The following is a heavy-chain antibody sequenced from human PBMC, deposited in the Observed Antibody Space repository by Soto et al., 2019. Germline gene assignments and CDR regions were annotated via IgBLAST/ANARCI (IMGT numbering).Heavy chain of an antibody. CDR1: GGTFSSYA. Sequence: SVKVSCKASGGTFSSYAISWVRQAPGQGLEWMGGIIPIFGTANYAQKFQGRVTITADKSTSTAYMELSSLRAEDTAVYYCARFHPESLLAEYYFDFWGQGTLVTVSS. CDR3: ARFHPESLLAEYYFDF. V-gene: IGHV1-69*06. D-gene: IGHD3-3*02. CDR2: IIPIFGTA. J-gene: IGHJ4*02.